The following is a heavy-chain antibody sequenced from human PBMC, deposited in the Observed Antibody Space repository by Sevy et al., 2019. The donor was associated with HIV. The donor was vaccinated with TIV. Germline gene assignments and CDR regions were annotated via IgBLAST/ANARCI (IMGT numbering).Heavy chain of an antibody. CDR2: ISGSNGDT. CDR1: GYTFIRYG. J-gene: IGHJ6*02. D-gene: IGHD3-22*01. V-gene: IGHV1-18*01. Sequence: ASVKVSCKAFGYTFIRYGISWVRQAPGQGLEWMGWISGSNGDTNYAQKVQGRVIMTTDTSTSTAYMELRSLRSDDTAVYYCARDRNNYDSTGYPKGMDVWGQGTTVTVSS. CDR3: ARDRNNYDSTGYPKGMDV.